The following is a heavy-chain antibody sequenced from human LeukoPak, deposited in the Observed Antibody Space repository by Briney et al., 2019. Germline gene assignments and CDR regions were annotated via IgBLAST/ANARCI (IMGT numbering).Heavy chain of an antibody. CDR3: ARDMYSFGSGGYYYYMDV. D-gene: IGHD3-10*01. J-gene: IGHJ6*03. Sequence: SETLSLTCTVSGGSITSGSYYCSWIRQPAGKGLEWMGRIYTSGSTNHNPSLKSRVTISVDTSKNQFSLNLSSVTAADTAVYYCARDMYSFGSGGYYYYMDVWGKGTTVTVSS. CDR1: GGSITSGSYY. V-gene: IGHV4-61*02. CDR2: IYTSGST.